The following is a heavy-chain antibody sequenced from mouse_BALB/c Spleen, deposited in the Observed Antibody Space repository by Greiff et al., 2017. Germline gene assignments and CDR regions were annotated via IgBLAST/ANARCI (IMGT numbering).Heavy chain of an antibody. CDR3: ARGVYDGYWFAY. CDR2: IHYSGST. D-gene: IGHD2-3*01. CDR1: GYSITSGYS. Sequence: EVQLVESGPDLVKPSQSLSLTCTVTGYSITSGYSWPWIRQFPGNKLEWMGYIHYSGSTNYNPSLKSRISITRDTSKNQFFLQLNSVTTEDTATYYCARGVYDGYWFAYWGQGTLVTVSA. J-gene: IGHJ3*01. V-gene: IGHV3-1*02.